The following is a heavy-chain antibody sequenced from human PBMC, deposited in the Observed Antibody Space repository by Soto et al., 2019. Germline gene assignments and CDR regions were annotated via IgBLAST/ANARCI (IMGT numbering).Heavy chain of an antibody. J-gene: IGHJ5*02. D-gene: IGHD3-10*01. V-gene: IGHV3-30-3*01. CDR1: GFTFSSYA. CDR3: AREEVLLWFGDRPAEFDP. CDR2: ISYDGSNK. Sequence: GGSLRLSCAASGFTFSSYAMHWVRQAPGKGLEWVAVISYDGSNKYYADSVKGRFTISRDNSKNTLYLQMNSLRAEDTAVYYCAREEVLLWFGDRPAEFDPWGQGTLVTVSS.